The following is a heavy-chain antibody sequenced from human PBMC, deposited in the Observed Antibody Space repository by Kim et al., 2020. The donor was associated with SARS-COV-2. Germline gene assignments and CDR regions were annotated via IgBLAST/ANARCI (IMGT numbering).Heavy chain of an antibody. V-gene: IGHV3-73*01. J-gene: IGHJ6*02. CDR2: IRSKANSYAT. CDR3: TSPGYSSGWHLYYYYGMDV. D-gene: IGHD6-19*01. Sequence: GGSLRLSCAASGFTFSGSAMHWVRQASGKGLEWVGRIRSKANSYATAYAASVKGRFTISRDDSKNTAYLQMNSLKTEDTAVYYCTSPGYSSGWHLYYYYGMDVWGQGTTVTVSS. CDR1: GFTFSGSA.